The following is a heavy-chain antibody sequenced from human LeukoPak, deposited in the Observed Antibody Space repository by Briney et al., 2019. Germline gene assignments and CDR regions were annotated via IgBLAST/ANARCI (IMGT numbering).Heavy chain of an antibody. CDR1: GFTFSNYW. Sequence: GGSLRLSCAASGFTFSNYWMSWVRQAPGKGLEWVANIKEDGSEKYYVDSVKGRFTISRDNAKNSLYLQMNSLRAEDTAVYYCAELGITMIGGVWGKGTTVTISS. J-gene: IGHJ6*04. CDR3: AELGITMIGGV. CDR2: IKEDGSEK. D-gene: IGHD3-10*02. V-gene: IGHV3-7*01.